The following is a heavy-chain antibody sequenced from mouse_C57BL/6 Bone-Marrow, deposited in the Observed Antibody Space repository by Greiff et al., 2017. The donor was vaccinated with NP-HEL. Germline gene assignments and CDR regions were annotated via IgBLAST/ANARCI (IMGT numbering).Heavy chain of an antibody. D-gene: IGHD2-5*01. CDR1: GFTFTDYY. CDR3: AIYRHPYYSNYENYFDY. J-gene: IGHJ2*01. Sequence: EVQLVESGGGLVQPGGSLSLSCAASGFTFTDYYMSWVRQPPGKALEWLGFIRNKANGYTTEYSASVKGRFTISRDNSQSILYLQMNALRAEDSATYYFAIYRHPYYSNYENYFDYWGQGTTLTVSS. CDR2: IRNKANGYTT. V-gene: IGHV7-3*01.